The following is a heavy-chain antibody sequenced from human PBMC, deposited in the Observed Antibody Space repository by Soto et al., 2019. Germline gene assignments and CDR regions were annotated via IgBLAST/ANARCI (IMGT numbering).Heavy chain of an antibody. CDR1: GGSFSGYY. CDR2: INHSGST. V-gene: IGHV4-34*01. D-gene: IGHD1-1*01. CDR3: ARDNSTTGTPKRGRYNWFDP. J-gene: IGHJ5*02. Sequence: KQSQTLSLTCAVYGGSFSGYYWSWIRQPPGKGLEWIGEINHSGSTNYNPSLKSRVTISVDTSKNQFSLKLSSVTAADTAVYYCARDNSTTGTPKRGRYNWFDPWGQGTLVTVSS.